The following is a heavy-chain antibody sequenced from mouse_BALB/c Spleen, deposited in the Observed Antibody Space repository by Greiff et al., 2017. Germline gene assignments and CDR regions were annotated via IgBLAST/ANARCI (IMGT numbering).Heavy chain of an antibody. V-gene: IGHV5-4*02. CDR1: GFTFSDYY. D-gene: IGHD5-5*01. Sequence: EVMLVESGGGLVKPGGSLKLSCAASGFTFSDYYMYWVRQTPEKRLEWVATISDGGSYTYYPDSVKGRFTISRDNAKNNLYLQMSSLKSEDTAMYYCARDRSYLSYAMDYWGQGTSVTVSS. CDR3: ARDRSYLSYAMDY. CDR2: ISDGGSYT. J-gene: IGHJ4*01.